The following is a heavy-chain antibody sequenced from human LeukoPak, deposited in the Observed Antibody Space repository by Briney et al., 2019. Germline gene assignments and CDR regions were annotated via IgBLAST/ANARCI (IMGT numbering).Heavy chain of an antibody. V-gene: IGHV3-7*01. D-gene: IGHD3-10*01. CDR3: ARDSYGSGRAFDI. CDR1: GFTFSTYS. CDR2: IKQDGSEK. Sequence: PGGSLRLSCAASGFTFSTYSMIWVRQAPGKGLEWVANIKQDGSEKYYVDSVKGRFTISRDNAKNSLYLQMNSLRAEDTAVYYCARDSYGSGRAFDIWGQGTMVTVSS. J-gene: IGHJ3*02.